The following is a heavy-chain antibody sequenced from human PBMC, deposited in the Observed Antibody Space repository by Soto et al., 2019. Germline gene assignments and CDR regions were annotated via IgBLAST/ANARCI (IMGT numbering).Heavy chain of an antibody. Sequence: QVQLVESGGGVVQPGRSLRLSCAASGFSFSSYGMHWVRQAPGKGLEWVAMISYDGTDEYYADSVKGRFTISRDNSKNAEYLQMNSLRAEDTAGYYCAKQETHWNAHFDYWGQGTLVTVSS. D-gene: IGHD1-1*01. CDR2: ISYDGTDE. J-gene: IGHJ4*02. CDR3: AKQETHWNAHFDY. V-gene: IGHV3-30*18. CDR1: GFSFSSYG.